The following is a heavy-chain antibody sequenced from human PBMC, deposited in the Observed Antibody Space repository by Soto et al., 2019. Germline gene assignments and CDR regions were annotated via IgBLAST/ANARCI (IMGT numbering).Heavy chain of an antibody. Sequence: SETLSLTCTVSGGSISSYYWSWIRQPPGKGLEWIGYIYYSGSTNYNPSLKSRVTISVDTSKNQFSLKLSSVTAADTAVYYCARRGVMDIVVVPAAYDAFDIWGQGTMVTVSS. CDR1: GGSISSYY. D-gene: IGHD2-2*03. V-gene: IGHV4-59*08. CDR2: IYYSGST. CDR3: ARRGVMDIVVVPAAYDAFDI. J-gene: IGHJ3*02.